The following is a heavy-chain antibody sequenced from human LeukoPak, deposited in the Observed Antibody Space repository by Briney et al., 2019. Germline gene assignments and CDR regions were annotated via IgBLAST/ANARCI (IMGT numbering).Heavy chain of an antibody. D-gene: IGHD3-22*01. J-gene: IGHJ3*02. CDR3: AREDTMTGRAFDI. Sequence: ASVKVPCKASGYTFSAYYIHWVRQAPGQGLEWMGWINPNSGVTNYAQKFQGRVTLTRDTSITTAYMELSSLRSDDTAVYTCAREDTMTGRAFDIWGQGTMVTVSS. V-gene: IGHV1-2*02. CDR1: GYTFSAYY. CDR2: INPNSGVT.